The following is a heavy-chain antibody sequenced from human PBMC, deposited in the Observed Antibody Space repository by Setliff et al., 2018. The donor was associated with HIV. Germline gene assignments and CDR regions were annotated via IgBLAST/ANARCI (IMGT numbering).Heavy chain of an antibody. CDR2: INYSGNT. Sequence: SETLSLTCAVSGVSISSRNWWSWVRQPPGKGLEWIGEINYSGNTNYNPSLKTRVTISVDKSKNQFFLNLKSVTAADTAVYYCARARSDWYNVRPYYFDLWGQGTPVTVSS. V-gene: IGHV4-4*02. J-gene: IGHJ4*02. D-gene: IGHD6-19*01. CDR1: GVSISSRNW. CDR3: ARARSDWYNVRPYYFDL.